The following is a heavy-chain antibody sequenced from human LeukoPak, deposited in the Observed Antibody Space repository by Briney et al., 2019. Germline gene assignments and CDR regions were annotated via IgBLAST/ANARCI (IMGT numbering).Heavy chain of an antibody. D-gene: IGHD3-10*01. J-gene: IGHJ4*02. Sequence: PSETLSLTCTVPGGSISSYYWSWFRRPPGKGLEWIGYIYYSGSTNYNPSLKSRVTISVDTSKNQFSLKLSSVTAADTAVYYCARVGGSGSYEFDYWGQGTLVTVSS. CDR3: ARVGGSGSYEFDY. CDR1: GGSISSYY. CDR2: IYYSGST. V-gene: IGHV4-59*01.